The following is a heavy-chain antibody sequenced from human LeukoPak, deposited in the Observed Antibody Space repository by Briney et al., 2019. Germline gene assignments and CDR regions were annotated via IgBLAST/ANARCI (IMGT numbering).Heavy chain of an antibody. CDR3: AEDYSYDI. J-gene: IGHJ4*02. V-gene: IGHV4-38-2*02. CDR1: GYSISSGYY. CDR2: IYHSGHT. Sequence: PSETLSLTCSVSGYSISSGYYWGWIRQPPGKGLGWIGSIYHSGHTFYNPSLKRRPTIAMDPSKNPLSLKLSSVTAADKAVYYCAEDYSYDIWGQGTMVTVSS. D-gene: IGHD5-18*01.